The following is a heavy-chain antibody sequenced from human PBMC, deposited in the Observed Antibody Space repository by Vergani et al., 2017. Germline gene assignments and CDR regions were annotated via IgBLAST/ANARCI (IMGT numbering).Heavy chain of an antibody. D-gene: IGHD5-12*01. CDR3: AKANPRNSGYDYLYYYHAMDV. Sequence: EVQLLESGGDLVQPGGSLRLSCAASGFTFNHYDMNWVRQAPGKGLEWVSGISGSGSSTYYAGSVKGRFTISRDSSKNTLYLQMNSLSGGDTAVYYCAKANPRNSGYDYLYYYHAMDVWGQGTTVTVSS. CDR2: ISGSGSST. CDR1: GFTFNHYD. V-gene: IGHV3-23*01. J-gene: IGHJ6*02.